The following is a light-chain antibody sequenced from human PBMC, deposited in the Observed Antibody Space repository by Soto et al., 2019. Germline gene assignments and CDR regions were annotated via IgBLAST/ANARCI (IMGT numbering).Light chain of an antibody. V-gene: IGKV3-15*01. CDR3: QQYSNWPFT. CDR1: QSIGRN. Sequence: EIVMTQSPATLSVSPGERATLSCRASQSIGRNLAWYHQKPGQAPRVLIYDASTRVSGIPASFSASGSGTEFTLNITSLQSEDFAVYYCQQYSNWPFTFGPGTKVDIK. J-gene: IGKJ3*01. CDR2: DAS.